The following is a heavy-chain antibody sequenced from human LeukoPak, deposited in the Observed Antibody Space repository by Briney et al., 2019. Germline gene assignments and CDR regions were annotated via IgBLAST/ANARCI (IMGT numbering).Heavy chain of an antibody. CDR3: ARTRYYDILTGNILGSPPDY. J-gene: IGHJ4*02. Sequence: GGSLRLSCAASGFTFSPFAMNWVRQAPGKGLEWVSSISSSSTYIYYADSVKGRFTISRDNVKNSLYLQMNSLRAEDTAVYYCARTRYYDILTGNILGSPPDYWGQGTLVTVSS. CDR2: ISSSSTYI. V-gene: IGHV3-21*04. D-gene: IGHD3-9*01. CDR1: GFTFSPFA.